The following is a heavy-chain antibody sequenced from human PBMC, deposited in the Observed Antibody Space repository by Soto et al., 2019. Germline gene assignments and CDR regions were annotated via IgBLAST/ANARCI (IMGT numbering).Heavy chain of an antibody. Sequence: QLHLVQSGAVVKKPGASVTVSCSASGYPVTAYYMHWVRLAPGRGLEWMGGINPATGAAKYTQTFQGRVTMTRDTSTSTVFMELSGLTSEAPAVFYCARGGGVGVAGSAAFDMWGQGTLVTVSS. CDR3: ARGGGVGVAGSAAFDM. CDR1: GYPVTAYY. V-gene: IGHV1-2*02. D-gene: IGHD3-3*01. J-gene: IGHJ3*02. CDR2: INPATGAA.